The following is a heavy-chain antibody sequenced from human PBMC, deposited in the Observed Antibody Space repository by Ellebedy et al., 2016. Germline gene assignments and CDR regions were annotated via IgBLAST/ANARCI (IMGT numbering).Heavy chain of an antibody. Sequence: GSLRLSCTVSGGSISSYYWSWIRQPPGKGLEWIGYIYYSGSTDYNPSLKSRVTISVDTSKSQFSLKLSSVTAADTAVYYCARGRTVTTHWFDPWGQGTLVTVSS. CDR3: ARGRTVTTHWFDP. V-gene: IGHV4-59*12. CDR1: GGSISSYY. CDR2: IYYSGST. D-gene: IGHD4-17*01. J-gene: IGHJ5*02.